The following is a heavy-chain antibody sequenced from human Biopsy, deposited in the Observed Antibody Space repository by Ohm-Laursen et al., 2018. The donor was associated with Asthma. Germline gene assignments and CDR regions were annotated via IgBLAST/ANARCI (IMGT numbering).Heavy chain of an antibody. D-gene: IGHD3-10*01. CDR2: INAGNGNT. Sequence: ASVKVSCKASGYTFINYAIHWVRQAPGQRLEWMGWINAGNGNTKYSQKFQGRVTITRDTSASTAYMELSSLRSEDTAVYYCARHPYVDGSDNYYYRGNDYYLGMDVWGQGTTVTVS. CDR3: ARHPYVDGSDNYYYRGNDYYLGMDV. CDR1: GYTFINYA. J-gene: IGHJ6*02. V-gene: IGHV1-3*01.